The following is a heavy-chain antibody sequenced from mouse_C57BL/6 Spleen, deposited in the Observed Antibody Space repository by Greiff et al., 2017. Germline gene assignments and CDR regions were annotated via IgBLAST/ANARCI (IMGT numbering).Heavy chain of an antibody. J-gene: IGHJ4*01. CDR3: ARAPPYYDYDHYAMDY. V-gene: IGHV1-50*01. Sequence: QVQLQQPGAELVKPGASVKLSCKASGYTFTSYWMQWVKQRPGQGLEWIGEIDPSDSYTNYNQKFKGKATLTVDTSSSTAYMQLSSLTSEDSAVYYCARAPPYYDYDHYAMDYWGQGTSVTVSS. CDR2: IDPSDSYT. D-gene: IGHD2-4*01. CDR1: GYTFTSYW.